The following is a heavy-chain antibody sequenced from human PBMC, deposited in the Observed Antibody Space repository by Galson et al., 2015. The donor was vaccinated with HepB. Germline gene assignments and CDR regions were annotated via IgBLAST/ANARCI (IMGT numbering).Heavy chain of an antibody. J-gene: IGHJ4*02. CDR3: ARARSLGYGDYVN. CDR1: GYTFTAYY. Sequence: SCKASGYTFTAYYMHWVRQVPGQGLEWMGWINPYSGDTNYVQKFQGRVTMTRDTSINTVYMELSRLTSDDTAVYYCARARSLGYGDYVNWGQGTLITVSS. D-gene: IGHD4-17*01. V-gene: IGHV1-2*02. CDR2: INPYSGDT.